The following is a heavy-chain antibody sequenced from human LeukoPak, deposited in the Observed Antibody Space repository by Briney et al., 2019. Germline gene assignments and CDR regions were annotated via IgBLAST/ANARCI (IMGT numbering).Heavy chain of an antibody. CDR1: GGPIFSYY. CDR2: ISNSGTT. J-gene: IGHJ5*02. D-gene: IGHD4-17*01. Sequence: SETLSLTCTVSGGPIFSYYWTWIRQAPGKGLEWIGYISNSGTTDYNPSLKSRVTMSVDTSNNEFSLRLTSVTAADTAMYYCARVVRGAVTSNCFDPWGQGTLVTVSS. CDR3: ARVVRGAVTSNCFDP. V-gene: IGHV4-59*01.